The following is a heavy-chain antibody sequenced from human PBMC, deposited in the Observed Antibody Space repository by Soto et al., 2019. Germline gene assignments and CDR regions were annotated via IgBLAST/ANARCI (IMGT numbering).Heavy chain of an antibody. D-gene: IGHD3-3*01. V-gene: IGHV3-23*01. Sequence: EVQVLESGGGLVQPGGSLRLSCAASGFTFNIYAMSWVRQAPGQGLEWVSDISGSGGSTYYADSVKGRFTISRVNSKNALYVQMTSLRAADTAVYYCATMPLPASVQGALGAFDTWGQWTMVTVSS. CDR3: ATMPLPASVQGALGAFDT. J-gene: IGHJ3*02. CDR2: ISGSGGST. CDR1: GFTFNIYA.